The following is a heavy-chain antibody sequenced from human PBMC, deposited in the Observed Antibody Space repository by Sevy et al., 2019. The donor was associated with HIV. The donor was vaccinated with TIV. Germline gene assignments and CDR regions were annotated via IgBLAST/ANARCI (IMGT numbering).Heavy chain of an antibody. Sequence: ASVKVSCKASGYTFSSYRITWVRQAPGQGPEWIGWISALNGDTNYAQKLQGRDTMTADTSTSTVYMDLRRLRSDDTAVYYCARAYCSGGRCYSLAYWGQGTLVTVSS. J-gene: IGHJ4*02. CDR2: ISALNGDT. V-gene: IGHV1-18*01. CDR1: GYTFSSYR. D-gene: IGHD2-15*01. CDR3: ARAYCSGGRCYSLAY.